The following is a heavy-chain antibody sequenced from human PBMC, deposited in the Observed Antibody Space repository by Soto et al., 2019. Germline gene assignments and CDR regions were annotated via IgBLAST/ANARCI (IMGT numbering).Heavy chain of an antibody. CDR3: ASAFPPAYCSGGSCYGYFQH. J-gene: IGHJ1*01. Sequence: GGSLRLSCAASGFTVSSNYMSWVRQAPGKGLEWVSVIYSGGSTYYADSVKGRFTISRDNSKNTLYLQMNSLRAEDTAVYYCASAFPPAYCSGGSCYGYFQHWGQGTLVTVSS. D-gene: IGHD2-15*01. CDR1: GFTVSSNY. V-gene: IGHV3-66*01. CDR2: IYSGGST.